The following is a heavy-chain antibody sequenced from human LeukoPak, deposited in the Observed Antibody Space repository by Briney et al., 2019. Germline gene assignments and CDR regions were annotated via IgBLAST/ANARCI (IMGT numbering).Heavy chain of an antibody. CDR3: ARTRLYCSGGSCSPYYFDY. Sequence: SQTLSLTCAVSGGSISSGGYSWSWIRQPPGKGLEWIGYIYHSGSTYYNPSLKSRVTISVDRSKNQFSLKLSSVTAADTAVYYCARTRLYCSGGSCSPYYFDYWGQGTPVTASS. V-gene: IGHV4-30-2*01. CDR1: GGSISSGGYS. J-gene: IGHJ4*02. D-gene: IGHD2-15*01. CDR2: IYHSGST.